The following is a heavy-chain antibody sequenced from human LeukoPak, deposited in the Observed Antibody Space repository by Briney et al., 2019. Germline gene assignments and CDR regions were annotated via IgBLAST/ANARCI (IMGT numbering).Heavy chain of an antibody. V-gene: IGHV5-51*01. Sequence: GDSLKISCKGPEYDFANYWIGWVRQTPGRGLEWMGIAHPAASIIHYGPSFQGQVTISFDRSLSTAYLQWTSLKASDSGMYFCARRNFYDTYLDPWGRGTLVTVSS. CDR1: EYDFANYW. J-gene: IGHJ5*02. CDR2: AHPAASII. D-gene: IGHD1-14*01. CDR3: ARRNFYDTYLDP.